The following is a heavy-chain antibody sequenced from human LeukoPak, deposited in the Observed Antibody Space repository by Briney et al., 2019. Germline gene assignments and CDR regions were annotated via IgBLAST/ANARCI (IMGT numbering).Heavy chain of an antibody. CDR1: GFTFSTYA. V-gene: IGHV3-23*01. CDR2: ISGSGANT. D-gene: IGHD3/OR15-3a*01. CDR3: AKEWAGYTNPYYFDY. Sequence: GGSLRLSCAASGFTFSTYAMSWVRQAPGKGLEWVSTISGSGANTYYADSVKGRFTISRDNSKNTLYLHMNSLRAEDMAVYYCAKEWAGYTNPYYFDYWGQGTLVTVSS. J-gene: IGHJ4*02.